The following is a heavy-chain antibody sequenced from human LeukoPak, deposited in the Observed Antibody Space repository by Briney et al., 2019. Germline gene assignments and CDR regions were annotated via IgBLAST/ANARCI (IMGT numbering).Heavy chain of an antibody. CDR3: ARHRAYSSSSPFDY. CDR1: GGSISSLY. V-gene: IGHV4-59*08. Sequence: SETLSLSCSVSGGSISSLYWSWIRQPPGKGLEWIGYIYYTGSTNYNPSLKSRVTMFVDMSKNQFSLRLSSVTAADTAVYYCARHRAYSSSSPFDYWGQGTLVTVSS. D-gene: IGHD6-6*01. CDR2: IYYTGST. J-gene: IGHJ4*02.